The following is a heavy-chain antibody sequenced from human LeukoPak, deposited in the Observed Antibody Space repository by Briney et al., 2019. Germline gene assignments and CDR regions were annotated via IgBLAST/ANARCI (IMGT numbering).Heavy chain of an antibody. CDR2: ISAYNGNT. CDR3: ARLSFSSSWYDRGLDY. J-gene: IGHJ4*02. CDR1: GYTFTSYG. Sequence: ASVKVSCKASGYTFTSYGISWVRQAPGQGLEWIGWISAYNGNTNYAQKLQGRVTMTTDTSTSTAYMELRSLRSDDTAVYYCARLSFSSSWYDRGLDYWGQGTLVTVSS. V-gene: IGHV1-18*01. D-gene: IGHD6-13*01.